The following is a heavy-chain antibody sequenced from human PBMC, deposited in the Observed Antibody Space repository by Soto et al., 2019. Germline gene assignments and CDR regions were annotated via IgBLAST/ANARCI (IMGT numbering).Heavy chain of an antibody. Sequence: PGGSLRLSCAASGFPFSDYYMSWIRQAPGKGLEWVSSISRSSSDTNYAQSVKGRFTISRDNAKNSLHLQMNSLRAEDTAVYYCARRRPTGYYNYWGQGTLVTVSA. CDR1: GFPFSDYY. D-gene: IGHD3-9*01. J-gene: IGHJ4*02. CDR3: ARRRPTGYYNY. CDR2: ISRSSSDT. V-gene: IGHV3-11*03.